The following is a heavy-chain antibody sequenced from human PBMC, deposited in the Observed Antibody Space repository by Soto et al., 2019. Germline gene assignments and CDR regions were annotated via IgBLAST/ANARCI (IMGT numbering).Heavy chain of an antibody. V-gene: IGHV4-59*01. CDR3: ARVIAVAGKPSYYFGIDV. Sequence: EPLSLTCTVSGGSISSYYWSWIRQPPGKGLEWIGYIYYSGSTNYNPSLKSRVTISVDTSKNQFSLKLSSVTAADTAVYYCARVIAVAGKPSYYFGIDVLGEGLTVTV. J-gene: IGHJ6*02. CDR1: GGSISSYY. CDR2: IYYSGST. D-gene: IGHD6-19*01.